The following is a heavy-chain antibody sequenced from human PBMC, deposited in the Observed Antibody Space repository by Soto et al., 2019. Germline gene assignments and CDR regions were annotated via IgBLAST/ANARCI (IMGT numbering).Heavy chain of an antibody. CDR1: GGSVSSGSYY. D-gene: IGHD1-20*01. V-gene: IGHV4-61*01. CDR3: ARSPRIGIILKLGQPMDDY. J-gene: IGHJ4*02. Sequence: QVQLQESGPGLVKPSETLSLTCTVSGGSVSSGSYYWSWIRQHPGKGLEWIGYIYYSGSTNYNPSLKSRVTISVDTSKNQFSLKLSSVTAADTAVYYCARSPRIGIILKLGQPMDDYWGQGTLVTVSS. CDR2: IYYSGST.